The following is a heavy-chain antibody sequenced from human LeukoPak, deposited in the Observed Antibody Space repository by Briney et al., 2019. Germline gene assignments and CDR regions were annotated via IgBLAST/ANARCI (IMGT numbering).Heavy chain of an antibody. V-gene: IGHV1-2*02. J-gene: IGHJ4*02. CDR3: AGVFTFYGDYRYYFDY. CDR1: GYTFTGYY. D-gene: IGHD4-17*01. CDR2: INPNSGGT. Sequence: ASVKVSCKASGYTFTGYYMHWVRQAPGQGLEWMGWINPNSGGTNYAQKFQGRVTMTRDTSISTAYMELSRLRSDDTAVYYCAGVFTFYGDYRYYFDYWGQGTLVTVSS.